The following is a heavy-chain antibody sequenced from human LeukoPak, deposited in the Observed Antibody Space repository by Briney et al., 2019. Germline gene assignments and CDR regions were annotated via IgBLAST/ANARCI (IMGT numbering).Heavy chain of an antibody. D-gene: IGHD3-22*01. CDR3: ARVAYDSSGYPYYYYYMDV. CDR1: GGSFSGYY. CDR2: INHSGST. J-gene: IGHJ6*03. Sequence: SETLSLTCAVYGGSFSGYYWSWIRQPPGKGLEWIGAINHSGSTDYNPSLKSRVTISVDTSKNQFSLKLSSVTAADTAVYYCARVAYDSSGYPYYYYYMDVWGKGTTVTVSS. V-gene: IGHV4-34*01.